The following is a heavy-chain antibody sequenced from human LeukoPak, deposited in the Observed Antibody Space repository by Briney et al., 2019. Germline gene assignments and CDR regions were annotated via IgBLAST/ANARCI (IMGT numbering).Heavy chain of an antibody. CDR1: GFSVSRNY. D-gene: IGHD3-10*01. V-gene: IGHV3-66*02. J-gene: IGHJ4*02. CDR3: TRDVIRGTNLGY. Sequence: PAETLTLTCAASGFSVSRNYMTWIRQPPGKGLEWVSVIYSGGRTDYADSVKGRFTISRDSSRNTLYLQMNSLRAEDTAVYYCTRDVIRGTNLGYWGRGTLVTVSS. CDR2: IYSGGRT.